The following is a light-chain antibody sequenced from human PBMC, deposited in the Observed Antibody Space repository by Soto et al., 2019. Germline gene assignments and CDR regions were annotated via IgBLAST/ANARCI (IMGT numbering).Light chain of an antibody. CDR3: QQYSRSPLT. CDR2: GAS. J-gene: IGKJ4*01. Sequence: IVLTQSPGTLSLSPGERATLSCRASQSVSSSYLAWYQQKPGQAPRILSYGASSRLTHIPDRFSGSGSGTDFHITISRLEPEDFAVYYCQQYSRSPLTFGRGTKVEMK. CDR1: QSVSSSY. V-gene: IGKV3-20*01.